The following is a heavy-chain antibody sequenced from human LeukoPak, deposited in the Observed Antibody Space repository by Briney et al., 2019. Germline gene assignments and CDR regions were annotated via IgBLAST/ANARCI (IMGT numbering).Heavy chain of an antibody. J-gene: IGHJ5*02. Sequence: VGSVRVSCKQSGYRFTSYYIHWVRQAPGQGGERMGLINPGDGTTTYAQGFQGRVTMTRDTSTRTVYMEVNSLTFADTAMYYCARSFYYYGRFDHWGQGTLVTVSS. CDR3: ARSFYYYGRFDH. CDR2: INPGDGTT. V-gene: IGHV1-46*01. CDR1: GYRFTSYY. D-gene: IGHD3-22*01.